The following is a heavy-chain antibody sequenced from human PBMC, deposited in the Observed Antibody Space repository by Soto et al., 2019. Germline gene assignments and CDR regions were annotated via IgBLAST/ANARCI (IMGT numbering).Heavy chain of an antibody. J-gene: IGHJ4*02. D-gene: IGHD3-9*01. CDR3: VRVFDTYYFDL. CDR2: VWSDGSKK. V-gene: IGHV3-33*01. CDR1: GFTFSTYG. Sequence: QVQVVESGGGVVQPGRSLRLSCAASGFTFSTYGMHWVRQAPGKGLEWVALVWSDGSKKYYADSVKGRFTISRDNSKDTLQLQMNSLSAEDTAVYYCVRVFDTYYFDLWGQGTLVTVST.